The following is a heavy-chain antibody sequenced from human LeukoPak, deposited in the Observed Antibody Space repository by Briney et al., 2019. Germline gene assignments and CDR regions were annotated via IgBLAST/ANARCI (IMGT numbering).Heavy chain of an antibody. CDR1: GESFTNFY. CDR2: IKHSGTT. Sequence: SETLSLTCAVFGESFTNFYWTRIRQSPGNGLEWIGEIKHSGTTNYNPSLKSRVTISVDTSKNQFSLKLSSVTAADTAVYYCARTSSSGLVGGYYFDYWGQGTLVTVSS. CDR3: ARTSSSGLVGGYYFDY. D-gene: IGHD6-19*01. J-gene: IGHJ4*02. V-gene: IGHV4-34*01.